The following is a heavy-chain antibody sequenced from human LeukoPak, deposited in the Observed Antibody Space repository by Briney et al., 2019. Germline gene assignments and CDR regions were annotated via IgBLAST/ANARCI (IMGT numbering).Heavy chain of an antibody. Sequence: PSETLSLTCAVYGGSFSGYYWSWIRQPPGKGLEWIGEINHSGSTNYNPSLKSRITISVDTSKNQFSLKLSSVTAADTAVYYCARDHGGSFDYWGQGTLVTVSS. CDR3: ARDHGGSFDY. D-gene: IGHD3-16*01. CDR1: GGSFSGYY. CDR2: INHSGST. V-gene: IGHV4-34*01. J-gene: IGHJ4*02.